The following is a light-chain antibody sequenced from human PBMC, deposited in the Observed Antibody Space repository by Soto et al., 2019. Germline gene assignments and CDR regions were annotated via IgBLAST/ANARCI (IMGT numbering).Light chain of an antibody. CDR2: DVS. V-gene: IGLV2-14*01. J-gene: IGLJ3*02. CDR1: SSDVGGYNY. Sequence: QSVLTQPASVSGSPGQSITISCAGTSSDVGGYNYVSWYQQHPGKAPKLMIYDVSSRPSGVSNRFSGSKSGDTASLTISGLQAEDEADYYCISYTSSSTLPGVFGGGTKLTVL. CDR3: ISYTSSSTLPGV.